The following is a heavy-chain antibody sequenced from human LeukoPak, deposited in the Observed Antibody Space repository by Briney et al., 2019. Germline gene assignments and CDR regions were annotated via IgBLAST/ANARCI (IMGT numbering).Heavy chain of an antibody. J-gene: IGHJ3*02. CDR1: GYSLTSYW. CDR3: ARGYYYDSSGYQEPDAFDI. Sequence: GESLKISCKGSGYSLTSYWIGWVRQMPGKGLEWMGIIYPGDSDTRYSPSFQGQVTISADKSISTAYLQWSSLKASDTAMYYCARGYYYDSSGYQEPDAFDIWGQGTMVTVSS. D-gene: IGHD3-22*01. V-gene: IGHV5-51*01. CDR2: IYPGDSDT.